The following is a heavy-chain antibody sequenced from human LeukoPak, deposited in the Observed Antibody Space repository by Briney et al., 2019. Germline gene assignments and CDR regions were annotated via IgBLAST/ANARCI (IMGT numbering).Heavy chain of an antibody. CDR2: ISWDGGST. CDR1: GFTFDDYA. J-gene: IGHJ4*02. Sequence: PGGSLRLSCAASGFTFDDYAMHWVRQAPGKGLEWVSLISWDGGSTYYADSVKGRFTISRDNSKNSLYLQMNSLRTEDTALYYCAKESSGWCSGGSCYLGYFDYWGQGTLVTVSS. V-gene: IGHV3-43*01. D-gene: IGHD2-15*01. CDR3: AKESSGWCSGGSCYLGYFDY.